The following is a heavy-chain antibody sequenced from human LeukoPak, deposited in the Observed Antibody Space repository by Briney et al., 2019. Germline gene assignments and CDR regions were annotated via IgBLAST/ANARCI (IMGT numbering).Heavy chain of an antibody. CDR3: ARSNYYDSSGYPWDYYYYMDV. J-gene: IGHJ6*03. Sequence: ASVKVSCKATGYTFTSYGISWVRQAPGQGLEGMGWIGAYNGNTNYAQKLQGRVTMTTDTSTSTAHMELRSLRSDDTAVYYCARSNYYDSSGYPWDYYYYMDVWGKGATVTVSS. D-gene: IGHD3-22*01. V-gene: IGHV1-18*01. CDR1: GYTFTSYG. CDR2: IGAYNGNT.